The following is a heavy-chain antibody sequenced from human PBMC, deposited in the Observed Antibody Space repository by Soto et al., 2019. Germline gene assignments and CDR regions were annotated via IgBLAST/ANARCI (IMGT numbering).Heavy chain of an antibody. Sequence: SETLSLTCAVYGGSFSGYYWTWIRQPPGTGLEWIGEINHSGSTNYNPSLKSRVTISVDTSKNQFSLKLTSVTAADTAVYYCARARYRYGSGSPKVNWFDPWGQGTLVTVSS. CDR3: ARARYRYGSGSPKVNWFDP. CDR2: INHSGST. V-gene: IGHV4-34*01. D-gene: IGHD3-10*01. J-gene: IGHJ5*02. CDR1: GGSFSGYY.